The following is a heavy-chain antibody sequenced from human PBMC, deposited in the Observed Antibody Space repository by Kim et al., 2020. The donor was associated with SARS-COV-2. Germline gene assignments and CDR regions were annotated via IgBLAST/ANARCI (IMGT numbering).Heavy chain of an antibody. CDR2: ISRVSSII. CDR1: GFTFSSYS. CDR3: AREGDYYDILTTYYYYG. J-gene: IGHJ6*01. D-gene: IGHD3-9*01. Sequence: GGSLRLSCAASGFTFSSYSMNWVRQAPGKGLEWVSYISRVSSIIYYADSVKGRFTISRDNAKNSLYLQMNSLRAEDTAVYYCAREGDYYDILTTYYYYG. V-gene: IGHV3-48*01.